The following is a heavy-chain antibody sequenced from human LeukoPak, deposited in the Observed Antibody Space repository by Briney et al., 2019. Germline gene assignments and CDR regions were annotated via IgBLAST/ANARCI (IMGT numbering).Heavy chain of an antibody. J-gene: IGHJ3*02. CDR2: INANNDGS. CDR3: ARKRGVGVDTNAFDM. CDR1: GYTITGYY. D-gene: IGHD3-3*01. Sequence: ASVKVSCKASGYTITGYYMHWVRQAPGQGLEWMGWINANNDGSIYAQKFQGGVTMTRDTSINTAYMELSRLRSDDTAVYYCARKRGVGVDTNAFDMWGQGTMVTVSS. V-gene: IGHV1-2*02.